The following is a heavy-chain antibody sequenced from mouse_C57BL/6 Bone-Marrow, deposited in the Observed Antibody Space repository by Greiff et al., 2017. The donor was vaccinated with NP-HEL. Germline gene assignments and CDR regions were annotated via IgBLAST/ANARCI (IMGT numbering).Heavy chain of an antibody. J-gene: IGHJ2*01. CDR3: ARQLLLSY. Sequence: QVQLQQSDAELVKPGASVKISCKVSGYTFTDHTIHWMKQRPEQGLEWIGYIYPRDGSTKYNEKFKGQARLTADKSSSTEYMQLSSLASEESSVEFCARQLLLSYWGQGTTLTVSS. CDR1: GYTFTDHT. CDR2: IYPRDGST. D-gene: IGHD1-1*02. V-gene: IGHV1-78*01.